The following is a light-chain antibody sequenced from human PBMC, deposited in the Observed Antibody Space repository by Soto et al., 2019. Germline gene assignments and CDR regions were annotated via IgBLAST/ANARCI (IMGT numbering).Light chain of an antibody. CDR3: MQALITPLT. CDR2: LGS. Sequence: DIVMTQSPLSLPVTPGEPASISCRSSQSLLHSNGYNYLDWYLQKPGQSPQLLIYLGSNRASGVPDRFSGSGSGTDFTLKISRVEAEDVGVYYCMQALITPLTFGGGTKVEIK. V-gene: IGKV2-28*01. J-gene: IGKJ4*01. CDR1: QSLLHSNGYNY.